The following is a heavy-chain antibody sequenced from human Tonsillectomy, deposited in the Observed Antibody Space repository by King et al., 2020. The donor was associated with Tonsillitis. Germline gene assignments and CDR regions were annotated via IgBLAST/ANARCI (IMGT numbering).Heavy chain of an antibody. Sequence: QLQESGPGLVKPSETLSLNCTVSGGSISNFYWSWIRQPAGKGLEWIGHIYTSGSTNYNPSLKSRVTMSVDTSKNQISLKLSSVTVADTAVYFCARGGENPQGALNWLDPWGQGTLVTVSS. CDR2: IYTSGST. D-gene: IGHD3-10*01. CDR3: ARGGENPQGALNWLDP. CDR1: GGSISNFY. J-gene: IGHJ5*02. V-gene: IGHV4-4*07.